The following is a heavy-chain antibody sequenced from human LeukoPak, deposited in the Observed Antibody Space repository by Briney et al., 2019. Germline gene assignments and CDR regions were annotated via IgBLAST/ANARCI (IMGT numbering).Heavy chain of an antibody. CDR2: ISYDGSNK. Sequence: GGSLRLSCAASGFTFSSYSMNWVRQAPGKGLEWVVVISYDGSNKYYADSVKGRFTISRDNAKNSLYLQMNSLRAEDTAVCYCARDGSYCSSTSCYKDPNWFDPWGQGTLVTVSS. J-gene: IGHJ5*02. D-gene: IGHD2-2*01. CDR1: GFTFSSYS. CDR3: ARDGSYCSSTSCYKDPNWFDP. V-gene: IGHV3-30*03.